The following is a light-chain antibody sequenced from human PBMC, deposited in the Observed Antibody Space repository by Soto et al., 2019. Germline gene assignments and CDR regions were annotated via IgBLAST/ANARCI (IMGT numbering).Light chain of an antibody. CDR2: STN. CDR1: SGSVSTSYY. CDR3: VLYMGSGIWV. J-gene: IGLJ2*01. Sequence: QTVVTQEPSFSVSPGGTVTLTCGLSSGSVSTSYYPSWYQQTPGQAPRTLTYSTNTRSSGVPDRFSGSIIGNKAALTITGAQADDESDYYCVLYMGSGIWVFGGGTKLTVL. V-gene: IGLV8-61*01.